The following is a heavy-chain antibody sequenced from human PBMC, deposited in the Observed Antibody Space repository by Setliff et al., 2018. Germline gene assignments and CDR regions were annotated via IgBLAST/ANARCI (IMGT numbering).Heavy chain of an antibody. CDR1: GFSLSTSGMY. J-gene: IGHJ4*02. D-gene: IGHD5-12*01. V-gene: IGHV2-70*17. Sequence: SGPTLVNPTPTLTLTCTFSGFSLSTSGMYVSWIRQPPGKALEWLGSIDWYDDKLYSTSLKTRLTISKDTYKNQVVLTMTDMDPMDTATYYCARIRKGYTGYEGFDYWGQGTLVTVSS. CDR2: IDWYDDK. CDR3: ARIRKGYTGYEGFDY.